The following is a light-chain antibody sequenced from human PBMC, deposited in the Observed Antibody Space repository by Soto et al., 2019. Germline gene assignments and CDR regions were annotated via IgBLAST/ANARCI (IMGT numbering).Light chain of an antibody. CDR3: SSYTRQSTVV. CDR2: DVS. V-gene: IGLV2-14*01. CDR1: SSEIGGYNY. Sequence: QSVLTQPASVSGSPGQPITISCTGTSSEIGGYNYVSWYQQHPGKAPKLIIYDVSERPSGVSNRFSGSKSGNTASLTISGLQGDDEAEYYCSSYTRQSTVVFGGGT. J-gene: IGLJ3*02.